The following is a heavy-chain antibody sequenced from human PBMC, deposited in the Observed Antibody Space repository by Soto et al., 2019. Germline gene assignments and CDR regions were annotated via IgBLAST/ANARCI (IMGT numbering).Heavy chain of an antibody. Sequence: QITLKESGPVLVKPTETLTLTCTASGFSLNNTGMGVSWIRQPPGKALEWLAHIFSNDDKSYNTSLKNRLTIAKEICQSQVVLTMTNMDPVDTATYYCARDLSGSYYPKWFDPWGHGTLVTVSS. J-gene: IGHJ5*02. CDR1: GFSLNNTGMG. D-gene: IGHD3-10*01. V-gene: IGHV2-26*01. CDR2: IFSNDDK. CDR3: ARDLSGSYYPKWFDP.